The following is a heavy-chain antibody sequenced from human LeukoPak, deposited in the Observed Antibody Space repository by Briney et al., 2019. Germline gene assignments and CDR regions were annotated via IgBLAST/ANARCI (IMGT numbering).Heavy chain of an antibody. CDR2: IKQDGSEK. J-gene: IGHJ4*02. CDR1: GFTFSSYG. D-gene: IGHD3-3*01. CDR3: ARDRSYYDFWSGYRIDY. V-gene: IGHV3-7*01. Sequence: GGSLRLSCAASGFTFSSYGMHWVRQAPGKGLEWVANIKQDGSEKYYVDSVKGRFTISRDNAKNSLYLQMNSLRAEDTAVYYCARDRSYYDFWSGYRIDYWGQGTLVTVSS.